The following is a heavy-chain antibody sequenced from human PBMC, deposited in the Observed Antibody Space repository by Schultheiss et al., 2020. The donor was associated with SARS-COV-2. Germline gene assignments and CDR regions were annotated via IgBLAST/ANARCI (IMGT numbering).Heavy chain of an antibody. CDR2: INPNSGGT. V-gene: IGHV1-2*02. CDR3: AREGVVVVPAATDAFDI. CDR1: GYTFTGYY. J-gene: IGHJ3*02. D-gene: IGHD2-2*01. Sequence: ASVKVSCKASGYTFTGYYMHWVRQAPGQGLEWMGWINPNSGGTNYAQKFQGRVTMTRDTSISTAYMELSRLRSDDTAVYYCAREGVVVVPAATDAFDIWGQGTMVTVSS.